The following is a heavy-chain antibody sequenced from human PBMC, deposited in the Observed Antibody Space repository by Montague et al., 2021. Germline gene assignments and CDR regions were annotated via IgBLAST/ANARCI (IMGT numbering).Heavy chain of an antibody. CDR2: VSHGGRT. CDR1: RSLTNSDNY. V-gene: IGHV4-38-2*02. CDR3: ARERDRYYYMDI. Sequence: SETLSLTCTVSRSLTNSDNYWGWIRQPPGKGLEWMGSVSHGGRTYYNPSLKSRVTISVDTSNNHLSLQLSSVIAADTAMYYCARERDRYYYMDIWGKGTTITVSS. J-gene: IGHJ6*03.